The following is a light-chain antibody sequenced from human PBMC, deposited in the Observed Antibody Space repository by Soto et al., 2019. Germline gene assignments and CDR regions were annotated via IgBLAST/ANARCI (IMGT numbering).Light chain of an antibody. V-gene: IGLV2-14*01. Sequence: QSVLTQPASVSGSPGQSITISCTGTSSDVGGFIFVSWYQQHPGRAPKLMIYDVSNRPSGVSNRFSGSKSGNTASLTISGLQADDDADYYCVSYTTSASDVFGTGTKGTVL. J-gene: IGLJ1*01. CDR3: VSYTTSASDV. CDR2: DVS. CDR1: SSDVGGFIF.